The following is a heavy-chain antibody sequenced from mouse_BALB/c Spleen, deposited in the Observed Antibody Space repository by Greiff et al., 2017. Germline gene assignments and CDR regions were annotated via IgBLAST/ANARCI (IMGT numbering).Heavy chain of an antibody. Sequence: VKLVESGPGLVQPSQSLSITCTVSGFSLTSYGVHWVRQSPGKGLEWLGVIWSGGSTDYNAAFISRLSISKDNSKSQVFFKMNSLQANDTAIYYCARNSYGPYGDAMDYWGQGTSVTVSS. CDR1: GFSLTSYG. CDR3: ARNSYGPYGDAMDY. CDR2: IWSGGST. D-gene: IGHD1-1*01. V-gene: IGHV2-2*02. J-gene: IGHJ4*01.